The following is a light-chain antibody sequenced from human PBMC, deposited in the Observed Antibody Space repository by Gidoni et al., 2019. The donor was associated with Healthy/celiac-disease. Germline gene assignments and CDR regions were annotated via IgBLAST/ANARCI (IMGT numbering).Light chain of an antibody. J-gene: IGKJ1*01. CDR1: QSISSY. CDR3: QQSYSTPQWT. V-gene: IGKV1-39*01. Sequence: GDRVTITCRASQSISSYLNWYQQKQGKAPKLLIYAASSLQSGVPSRFRGSGSGTDFTLTISSLQPEDFATYYCQQSYSTPQWTFGQGTKVEIK. CDR2: AAS.